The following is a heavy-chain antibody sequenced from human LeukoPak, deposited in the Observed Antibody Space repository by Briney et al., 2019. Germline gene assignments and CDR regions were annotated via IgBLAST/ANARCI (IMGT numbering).Heavy chain of an antibody. CDR1: GGSFSGYY. CDR2: INHSGST. J-gene: IGHJ3*02. V-gene: IGHV4-34*01. Sequence: SEALSLTCAVYGGSFSGYYWSWIRQPPGKGLEWIGEINHSGSTNYNPSLKSRVTISVDTSKNQFSLKLSSVTAADTAVYSCARVKLITGTTSFDIWGQGTMVTVSS. CDR3: ARVKLITGTTSFDI. D-gene: IGHD1-7*01.